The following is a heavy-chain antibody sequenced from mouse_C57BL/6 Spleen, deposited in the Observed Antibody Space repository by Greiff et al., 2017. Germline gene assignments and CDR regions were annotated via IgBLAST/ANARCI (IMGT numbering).Heavy chain of an antibody. CDR2: IYPSDSET. Sequence: VQLQQPWAELVRPGSSVKLSCKASGYTFTSYWMDWVKQRPGQGLEWIGNIYPSDSETHYNQKFKDKATLTVDKSSSTAYMQLSSLTSEDSAVYYCARKGTGYWYFDVWGTGTTVTVSS. CDR1: GYTFTSYW. J-gene: IGHJ1*03. V-gene: IGHV1-61*01. D-gene: IGHD4-1*01. CDR3: ARKGTGYWYFDV.